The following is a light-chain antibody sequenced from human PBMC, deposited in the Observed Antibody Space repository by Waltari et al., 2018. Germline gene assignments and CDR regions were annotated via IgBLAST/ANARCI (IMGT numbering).Light chain of an antibody. Sequence: EVVLTQSPASLSSSPGERVTLSCRASQNLHKYLAWYQQKPGQAPRLLIYEASNRATGIPDRFSGSGSGTDFTLTIVSLEPEDFAVYFCQQRSNWPPLTFGGGTKVEIK. J-gene: IGKJ4*01. CDR2: EAS. CDR1: QNLHKY. CDR3: QQRSNWPPLT. V-gene: IGKV3-11*01.